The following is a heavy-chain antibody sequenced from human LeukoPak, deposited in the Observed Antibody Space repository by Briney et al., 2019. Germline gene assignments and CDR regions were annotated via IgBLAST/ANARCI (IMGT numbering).Heavy chain of an antibody. CDR2: INSDGSTT. CDR1: GFTLSNSW. Sequence: RGSLRLSCAASGFTLSNSWIHWVRQAPGKGLVWVSRINSDGSTTTYADSVKGRFTISRDNAKNTLYLQMNSLRAEDTAVYYCARAARAACTSPTCHSWLAPWGQGTQVTVSS. J-gene: IGHJ5*02. V-gene: IGHV3-74*01. CDR3: ARAARAACTSPTCHSWLAP. D-gene: IGHD2/OR15-2a*01.